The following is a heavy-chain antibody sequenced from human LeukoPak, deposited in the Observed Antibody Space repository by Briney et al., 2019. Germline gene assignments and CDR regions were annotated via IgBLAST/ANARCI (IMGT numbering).Heavy chain of an antibody. CDR1: GDPLNNEW. CDR2: IFHTGST. Sequence: SETLSLTCVVFGDPLNNEWWSWVRQTPGKGLEWIGEIFHTGSTNYKTSLKSRVSMSVAKSTNRFSLTLTSVTAADTAVYYCTRDLGSHPGFWGQGTLVTVSS. V-gene: IGHV4-4*02. D-gene: IGHD6-13*01. J-gene: IGHJ4*02. CDR3: TRDLGSHPGF.